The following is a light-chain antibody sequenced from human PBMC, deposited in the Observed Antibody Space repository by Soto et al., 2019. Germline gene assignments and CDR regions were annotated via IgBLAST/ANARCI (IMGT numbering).Light chain of an antibody. J-gene: IGLJ1*01. V-gene: IGLV2-14*01. CDR3: SSYTSSNYV. CDR2: DVS. CDR1: SSDVGGYNY. Sequence: QSALTQPASVSGSPGQSITISCTGTSSDVGGYNYVSWYQQHPGKAPKLMIYDVSNRPSGVSNRFSGSKSGNTASLTISGLQAEDEADYYCSSYTSSNYVFGTGTKVTDL.